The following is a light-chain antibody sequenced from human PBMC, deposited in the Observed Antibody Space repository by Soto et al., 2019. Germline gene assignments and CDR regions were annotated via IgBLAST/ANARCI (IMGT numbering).Light chain of an antibody. Sequence: EIVLTQSPAPLSLSPGSRATLSCRASQSVSSYLAWYQQKPGQAPRLLIYDASNRATGIPARFSGSGSGTDVTLTSSSLEPEDFAVYDCQQRSNWPPSTIGNGTRLEVK. V-gene: IGKV3-11*01. CDR1: QSVSSY. J-gene: IGKJ5*01. CDR2: DAS. CDR3: QQRSNWPPST.